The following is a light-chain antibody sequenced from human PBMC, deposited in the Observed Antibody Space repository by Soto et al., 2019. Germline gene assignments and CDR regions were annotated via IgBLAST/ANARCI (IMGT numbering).Light chain of an antibody. J-gene: IGKJ1*01. CDR2: DAS. CDR3: QQYKSYSRM. CDR1: QSISRW. V-gene: IGKV1-5*01. Sequence: MTKSPSTLSASVGDRVTITCRASQSISRWLAWYQQKPGKAPKXXIYDASTLESGVPSRFTGRGSGTEFTLTISRLKNEDFATYYSQQYKSYSRMFGQGTKVDIK.